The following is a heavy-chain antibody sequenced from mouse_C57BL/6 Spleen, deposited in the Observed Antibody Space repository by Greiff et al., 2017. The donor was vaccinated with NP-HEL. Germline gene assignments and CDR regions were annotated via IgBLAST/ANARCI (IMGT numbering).Heavy chain of an antibody. V-gene: IGHV1-52*01. CDR3: ARWAAQATGFAD. CDR2: IDPSDSET. J-gene: IGHJ3*01. Sequence: QVQLQQPGAELVRPGSSVKLSCKASGYTFTSYWMHWVKQRPIQGLEWIGNIDPSDSETHYNQKFKDKATLTVDKSSSTAYMQLSSLTSEGSAVDYGARWAAQATGFADWGQGTLVTVSA. D-gene: IGHD3-2*02. CDR1: GYTFTSYW.